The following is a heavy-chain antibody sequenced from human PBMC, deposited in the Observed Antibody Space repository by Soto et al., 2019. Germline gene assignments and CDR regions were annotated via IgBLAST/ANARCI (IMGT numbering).Heavy chain of an antibody. V-gene: IGHV3-23*01. D-gene: IGHD4-17*01. Sequence: GGSLRLSCAASGFTFSSYAMTWVRQAPGKGLEWVSAISASGATTYYADSVKGRFTVSRDNSKNTLYLQMNTLRAEDTAVYYCAKPAASFTVTVAFHIWGPGTVVTVSS. J-gene: IGHJ3*02. CDR2: ISASGATT. CDR1: GFTFSSYA. CDR3: AKPAASFTVTVAFHI.